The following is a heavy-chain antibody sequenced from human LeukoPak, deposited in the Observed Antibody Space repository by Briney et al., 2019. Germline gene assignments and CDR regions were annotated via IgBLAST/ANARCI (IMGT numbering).Heavy chain of an antibody. V-gene: IGHV4-31*03. J-gene: IGHJ4*02. CDR1: GGSISSGGYY. CDR2: IYYSGST. CDR3: ATGSLLLPKD. Sequence: SETLSLTCTVSGGSISSGGYYWSQIRQHPGKGLEWIGYIYYSGSTYYNPSLKSRVTISVDTSKNQFSLKLSSVTAAYTAAYYCATGSLLLPKDGGQGTLVTVSS. D-gene: IGHD3-22*01.